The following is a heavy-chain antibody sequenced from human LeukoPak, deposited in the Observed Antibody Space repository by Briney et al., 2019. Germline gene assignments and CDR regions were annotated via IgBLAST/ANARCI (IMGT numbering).Heavy chain of an antibody. J-gene: IGHJ4*02. V-gene: IGHV3-30-3*01. CDR3: ARGSPPAVGGGDCFDY. Sequence: GGSLRLSCAASGFTFSSYAMHWVRQAPGKGLEWVAVISYDGSNKYYADSVKGRFTISRDNSKNTLYLQMNSLRAEDTAVYYCARGSPPAVGGGDCFDYWGQGTLVTVSS. CDR2: ISYDGSNK. D-gene: IGHD2-21*01. CDR1: GFTFSSYA.